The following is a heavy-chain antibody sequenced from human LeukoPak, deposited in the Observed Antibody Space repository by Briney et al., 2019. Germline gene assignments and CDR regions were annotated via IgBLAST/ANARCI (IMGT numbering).Heavy chain of an antibody. V-gene: IGHV3-66*01. J-gene: IGHJ6*02. Sequence: PGGSLRLSCAASGFTVSSNYMSWVRQAPGKGLEWVSVIYSGGSTYYADSVKGRFTISRDNSKNTLYLQMNSLRAEDTAVYYCARDYDFWSGHVGSYGMDVWGQGTTVTVSS. D-gene: IGHD3-3*01. CDR1: GFTVSSNY. CDR2: IYSGGST. CDR3: ARDYDFWSGHVGSYGMDV.